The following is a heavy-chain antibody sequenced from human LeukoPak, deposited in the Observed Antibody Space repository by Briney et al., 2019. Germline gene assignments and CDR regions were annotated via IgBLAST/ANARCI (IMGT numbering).Heavy chain of an antibody. CDR3: ARALAVAGTGEFDP. Sequence: GGSLRLSCGASGFTFSNYWMHWVRQAPGKGLVWVSRMNSDGSSTSYADSVKGRFTISRDNAKNTLYLQMNSLRAEDTAVYYCARALAVAGTGEFDPWGQGTLVTVSS. V-gene: IGHV3-74*01. J-gene: IGHJ5*02. CDR1: GFTFSNYW. D-gene: IGHD6-19*01. CDR2: MNSDGSST.